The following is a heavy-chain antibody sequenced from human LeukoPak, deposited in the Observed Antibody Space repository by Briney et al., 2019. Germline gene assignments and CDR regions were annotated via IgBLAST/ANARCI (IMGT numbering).Heavy chain of an antibody. Sequence: SETLSLTCAVYGGSFSGYYWSWIRQPPGKGLEWIGSIYYSGSTYYNPSLKSRVTISVDTSKNQFSLKLSSVTAADTAVYYCARNLIVGATPDYFDYWGQGTLVTVSS. CDR3: ARNLIVGATPDYFDY. CDR2: IYYSGST. CDR1: GGSFSGYY. V-gene: IGHV4-34*01. D-gene: IGHD1-26*01. J-gene: IGHJ4*02.